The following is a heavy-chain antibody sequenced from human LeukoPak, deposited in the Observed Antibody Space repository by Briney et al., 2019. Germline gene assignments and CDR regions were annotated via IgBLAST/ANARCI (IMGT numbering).Heavy chain of an antibody. D-gene: IGHD2/OR15-2a*01. Sequence: GESLRLSCAASGFTFSSFTMHWVRQAPGKGLEWVSSISSSSNSMYYADSVKGRFTISRDNAKNSLYLQMNSLRAEDTAVYFCARYYSTSSGSRWFDPWGQGTLVTVSS. CDR3: ARYYSTSSGSRWFDP. CDR1: GFTFSSFT. J-gene: IGHJ5*02. CDR2: ISSSSNSM. V-gene: IGHV3-21*01.